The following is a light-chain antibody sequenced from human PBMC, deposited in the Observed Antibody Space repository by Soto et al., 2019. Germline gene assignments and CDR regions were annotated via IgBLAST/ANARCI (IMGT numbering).Light chain of an antibody. CDR1: QSINRW. J-gene: IGKJ1*01. Sequence: IQMTQSPSTLSASIGDTVPITCRASQSINRWLAWYQQKPGEAPKLLIYDASSLESGVPSRFSGTGSGTEFTLIISSLQPYDFATYYCQQYGSYWTFGQGTKVEIK. CDR2: DAS. V-gene: IGKV1-5*01. CDR3: QQYGSYWT.